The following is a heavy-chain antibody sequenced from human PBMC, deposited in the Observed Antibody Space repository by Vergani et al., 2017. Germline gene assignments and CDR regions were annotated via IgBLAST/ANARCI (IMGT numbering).Heavy chain of an antibody. V-gene: IGHV3-11*05. J-gene: IGHJ2*01. Sequence: VQLVESGGGLVQPGGSLRLSCSASGFTFSDYYMSWIRQAPGKGLEWVSYISSSSSYTNYADSVKGRFTISRDNAKNSLYLQMNSLRAEDTAVYYCARRTGGSYSYWYFDLWGRGTLVTVSS. D-gene: IGHD1-26*01. CDR1: GFTFSDYY. CDR2: ISSSSSYT. CDR3: ARRTGGSYSYWYFDL.